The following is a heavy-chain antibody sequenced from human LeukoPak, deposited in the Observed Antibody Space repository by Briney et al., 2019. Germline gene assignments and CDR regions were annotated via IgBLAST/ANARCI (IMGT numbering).Heavy chain of an antibody. J-gene: IGHJ6*03. D-gene: IGHD3-3*01. Sequence: PSETLSLNCTVSGGSISRSSYYWGWIRQPPGKGLEWIGSMYYSGSTFYNPSLKSRVTISVDTSKNQFSLKLSSVTAADTAVYYCARVGGNYDFWSGYYTGGDYYYYMDVWGKGTTVTVSS. V-gene: IGHV4-39*07. CDR2: MYYSGST. CDR1: GGSISRSSYY. CDR3: ARVGGNYDFWSGYYTGGDYYYYMDV.